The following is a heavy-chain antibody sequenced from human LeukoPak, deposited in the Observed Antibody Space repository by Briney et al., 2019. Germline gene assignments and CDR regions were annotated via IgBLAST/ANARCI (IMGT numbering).Heavy chain of an antibody. CDR3: VREAGYCASVCLKSNWFDP. CDR2: ISNGNT. V-gene: IGHV3-53*01. CDR1: GGSFSGYY. Sequence: ETLSLTCAVYGGSFSGYYWSWIRQPPGKGLEWVAAISNGNTYYADSVRGRFAISRDDSKNMVYLQMNSLRDEDTALYYCVREAGYCASVCLKSNWFDPWGQGTLVTVSS. J-gene: IGHJ5*02. D-gene: IGHD2-15*01.